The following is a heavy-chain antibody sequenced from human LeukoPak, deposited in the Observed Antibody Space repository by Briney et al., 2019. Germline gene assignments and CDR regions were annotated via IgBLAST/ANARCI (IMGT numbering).Heavy chain of an antibody. V-gene: IGHV3-21*01. CDR3: ARNDFFDFDY. D-gene: IGHD3-3*01. CDR2: ISSSSSYI. Sequence: GGSLRLSCAASGFTFSSYSMNWVRQAPGKGLEWVSSISSSSSYIYYADSVKGRFTIPRDNAKNTLYLQMSSLRAEDTAVYYCARNDFFDFDYWGQGTLVTVSS. J-gene: IGHJ4*02. CDR1: GFTFSSYS.